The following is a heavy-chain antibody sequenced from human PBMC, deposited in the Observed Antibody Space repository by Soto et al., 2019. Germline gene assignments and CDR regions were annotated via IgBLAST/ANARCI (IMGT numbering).Heavy chain of an antibody. CDR3: ARDSVVRGVMRWFDP. Sequence: PSETMSLTCTVSGGTISSYYWSWIRKHPGKGLEWIGYIYYSGSTNYNPSLKSRVTISVDTSKNQFSLKLSSVTAADTAVYYCARDSVVRGVMRWFDPWGQGTLVTVSS. CDR1: GGTISSYY. J-gene: IGHJ5*02. CDR2: IYYSGST. D-gene: IGHD3-10*01. V-gene: IGHV4-59*01.